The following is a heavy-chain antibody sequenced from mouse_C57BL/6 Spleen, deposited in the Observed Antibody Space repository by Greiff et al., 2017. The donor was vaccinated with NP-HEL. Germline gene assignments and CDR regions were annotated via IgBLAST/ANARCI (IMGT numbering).Heavy chain of an antibody. CDR3: ARGDGSRVFAY. Sequence: QVQLQQSGPELVKPGASVKISCKASGYAFSSSWMNWVKQRPGKGLEWIGRIYPGDGDTNYNGKFKGKATLTADKSSSTAYMQLSSLTSEDSAVYFCARGDGSRVFAYWGQGTLVTVSA. D-gene: IGHD1-1*01. CDR1: GYAFSSSW. CDR2: IYPGDGDT. J-gene: IGHJ3*01. V-gene: IGHV1-82*01.